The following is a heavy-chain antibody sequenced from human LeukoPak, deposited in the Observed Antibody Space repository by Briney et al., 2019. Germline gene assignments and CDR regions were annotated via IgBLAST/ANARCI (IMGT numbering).Heavy chain of an antibody. CDR1: GYSFTRYW. Sequence: GESLKISCKGSGYSFTRYWVGWVRQMPGKGLEWMGIIYPADSDTRYSPSFQGQVTISADKSITTAYLQWSSLKASDTAIYHCARRDGSGLFDPWGQGTLVTVSS. CDR2: IYPADSDT. D-gene: IGHD3-10*01. V-gene: IGHV5-51*01. J-gene: IGHJ5*02. CDR3: ARRDGSGLFDP.